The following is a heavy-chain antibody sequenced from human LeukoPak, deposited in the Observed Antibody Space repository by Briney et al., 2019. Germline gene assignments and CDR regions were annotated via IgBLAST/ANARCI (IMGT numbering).Heavy chain of an antibody. CDR1: DDPINSGVYY. J-gene: IGHJ6*03. Sequence: PSETLSLTCTVSDDPINSGVYYWNWIRQPAGKGLEWIGHTSGTTTNSNPSLKSRVAISLDTSKNHSSLKLNSVTAADTAVYYCARAKKRSGRSRNFYLDVWGKGTTVTVSS. CDR2: TSGTT. D-gene: IGHD1-26*01. CDR3: ARAKKRSGRSRNFYLDV. V-gene: IGHV4-61*02.